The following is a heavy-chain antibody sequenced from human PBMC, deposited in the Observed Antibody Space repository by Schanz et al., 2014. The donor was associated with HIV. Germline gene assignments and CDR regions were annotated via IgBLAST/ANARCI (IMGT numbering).Heavy chain of an antibody. Sequence: VQLLESGGGLEQPGGSLRLSCAASGFNFNNYAMTWVRQAPGKGLEWVAVISHDGSKKYYADSVRGRITISRDNSKNTLYLQMTTLRIDDTAVYYCAKPEYDSSGNSQSHFDYWGQGTLVTVSS. J-gene: IGHJ4*02. D-gene: IGHD3-22*01. V-gene: IGHV3-30*18. CDR2: ISHDGSKK. CDR1: GFNFNNYA. CDR3: AKPEYDSSGNSQSHFDY.